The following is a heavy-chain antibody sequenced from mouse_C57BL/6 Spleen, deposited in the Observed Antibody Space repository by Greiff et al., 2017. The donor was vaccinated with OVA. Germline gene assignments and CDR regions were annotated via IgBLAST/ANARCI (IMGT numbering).Heavy chain of an antibody. CDR1: GYAFSSYW. V-gene: IGHV1-80*01. CDR3: ARDGGHYYAMDY. CDR2: IYPGDGDT. J-gene: IGHJ4*01. Sequence: ESGAELVKPGASVKISCKASGYAFSSYWMNWVKQRPGKGLEWIGQIYPGDGDTNYNGKFKGKATLTADKSSSTAYMQLSSLTSEDSAVYFCARDGGHYYAMDYWGQGTSVTVSS.